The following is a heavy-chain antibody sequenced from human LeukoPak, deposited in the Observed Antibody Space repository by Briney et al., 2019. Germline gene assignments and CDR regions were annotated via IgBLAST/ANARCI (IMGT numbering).Heavy chain of an antibody. D-gene: IGHD6-25*01. V-gene: IGHV3-74*01. CDR1: GFMFNEFW. J-gene: IGHJ4*02. CDR2: IHKDGLHT. Sequence: GGSLRLSCAASGFMFNEFWMHWVRQVPGKGLMWVSRIHKDGLHTWYADSMKGRFTISRDNAENTVYLQLNSLRVEDTAVYYCARESEAAGTYYLDHWGQGNLVTVSS. CDR3: ARESEAAGTYYLDH.